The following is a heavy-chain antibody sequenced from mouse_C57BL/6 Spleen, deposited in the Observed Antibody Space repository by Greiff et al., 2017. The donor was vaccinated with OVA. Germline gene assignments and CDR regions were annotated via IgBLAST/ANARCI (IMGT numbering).Heavy chain of an antibody. D-gene: IGHD1-1*01. CDR1: GYSITSGYY. V-gene: IGHV3-6*01. Sequence: EVQLVESGPGLVKPSQSLSLTCSVTGYSITSGYYWYWIRQFPGNKLEWMGYISYDGSNNYNPSLKNRISITRDTSKNQFFLKLNSVTTEDTATYYCARGIISTVVAWFAYWGQGTLVTVSA. CDR3: ARGIISTVVAWFAY. CDR2: ISYDGSN. J-gene: IGHJ3*01.